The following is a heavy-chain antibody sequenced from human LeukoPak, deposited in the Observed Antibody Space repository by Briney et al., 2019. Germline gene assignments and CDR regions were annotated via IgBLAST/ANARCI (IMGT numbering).Heavy chain of an antibody. CDR1: GYTLTELS. D-gene: IGHD3-3*01. Sequence: ASVKVSCKVSGYTLTELSMHWVRQAPGKGLEWMGGFDPEDGETIYAQKFQGRVTMTEDTSTATAYMELSSLRSEDTAVYYCATDLPTSYDFWSGAGGVWGKGTTVTVSS. J-gene: IGHJ6*04. V-gene: IGHV1-24*01. CDR3: ATDLPTSYDFWSGAGGV. CDR2: FDPEDGET.